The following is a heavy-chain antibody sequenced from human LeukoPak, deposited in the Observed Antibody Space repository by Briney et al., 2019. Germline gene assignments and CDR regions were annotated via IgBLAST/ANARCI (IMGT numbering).Heavy chain of an antibody. Sequence: SETLSLTCAVYGGSFSGYYWSWIRQPPGKGLEWIGEINHSGSTNYNPSLKSRVTISVDTSKNQFSLKLSSVTAADTAVYYCARTEEYYYDSSGYANWLDPWGQGTLVTVSS. CDR3: ARTEEYYYDSSGYANWLDP. D-gene: IGHD3-22*01. V-gene: IGHV4-34*01. CDR1: GGSFSGYY. J-gene: IGHJ5*02. CDR2: INHSGST.